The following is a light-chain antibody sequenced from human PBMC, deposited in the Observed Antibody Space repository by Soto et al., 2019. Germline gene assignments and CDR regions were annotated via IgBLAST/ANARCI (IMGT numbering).Light chain of an antibody. CDR3: SSYTSTSSLGV. V-gene: IGLV2-14*01. CDR2: EVS. Sequence: QSVLTQPASVSGSPGQSITISCTGTSSDVGGYNYVSWYQQYPGKVPKLLIYEVSNWPSGVSNRFSGSKSGNTASLTISRLRAEDEADYYCSSYTSTSSLGVFGGGTKLTVL. CDR1: SSDVGGYNY. J-gene: IGLJ3*02.